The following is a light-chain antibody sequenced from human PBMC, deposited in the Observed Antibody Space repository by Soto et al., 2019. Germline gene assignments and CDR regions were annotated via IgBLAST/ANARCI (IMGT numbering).Light chain of an antibody. CDR2: DAS. CDR1: QDISNY. Sequence: DIQMTQSPSSLSASVGDRVTITCRASQDISNYLNWYQQKPGKAHKXLIYDASSRATGIPVRFSGSGSGTDLTLTISRLEPEDFEVYYCQHYGSSPITFGQGTRLEIK. J-gene: IGKJ5*01. CDR3: QHYGSSPIT. V-gene: IGKV1-33*01.